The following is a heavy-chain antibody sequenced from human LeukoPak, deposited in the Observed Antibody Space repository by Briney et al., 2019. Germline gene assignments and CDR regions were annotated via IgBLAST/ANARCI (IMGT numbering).Heavy chain of an antibody. V-gene: IGHV3-48*03. Sequence: PGGSLRLSCAASGFTFSSYEMNWVRQAPGKGLEWISYISSSGSTIYYADSVKGRFTISRDNAKKLLYLQMNSLRAEDTAVYYCARAPGSSGYAFDIWGQGTVVTVSS. CDR2: ISSSGSTI. J-gene: IGHJ3*02. CDR3: ARAPGSSGYAFDI. CDR1: GFTFSSYE. D-gene: IGHD6-13*01.